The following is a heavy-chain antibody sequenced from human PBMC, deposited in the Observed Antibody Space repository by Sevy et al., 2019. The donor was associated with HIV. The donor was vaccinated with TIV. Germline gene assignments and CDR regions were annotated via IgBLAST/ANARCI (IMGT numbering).Heavy chain of an antibody. CDR1: GYTLTEFA. D-gene: IGHD3-22*01. CDR2: FDPEDDET. V-gene: IGHV1-24*01. Sequence: ASVKVSCKVSGYTLTEFAMHWVRQAPGKGLEWMGTFDPEDDETMYVQKFQGRLTLTEDTSTDTAYMELSSLRSEDTAVYYCATTKDYYETRGYPVDYWGQGTLVTVSS. CDR3: ATTKDYYETRGYPVDY. J-gene: IGHJ4*02.